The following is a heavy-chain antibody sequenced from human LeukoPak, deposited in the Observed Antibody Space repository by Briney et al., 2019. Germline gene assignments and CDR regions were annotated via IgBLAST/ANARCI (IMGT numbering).Heavy chain of an antibody. V-gene: IGHV4-39*07. D-gene: IGHD1-1*01. Sequence: SETLSLTCTVSGDSVSSNTYYWSWIRQPLGKGLEWIGEINHSGSTNYNPSLKSRVTISVDTSKNQFSLKLSSVTAADTAVYYCARETAGYWGQGTLVTVSS. CDR1: GDSVSSNTYY. CDR3: ARETAGY. CDR2: INHSGST. J-gene: IGHJ4*02.